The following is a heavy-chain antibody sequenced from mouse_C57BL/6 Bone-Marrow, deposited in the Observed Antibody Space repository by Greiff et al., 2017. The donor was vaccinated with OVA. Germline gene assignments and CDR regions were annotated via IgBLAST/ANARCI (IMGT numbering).Heavy chain of an antibody. CDR2: ISGGGGNT. Sequence: EVHLVESGGGLVKPGGSLKLSCAASGFTFSSYTMSWVRQTPEKRLEWVATISGGGGNTYYPDSVKGRFTISRDNAKNTLYLQMSSLRSEDTALYYCARLGSHWYFDVWGTGTTVTVSS. V-gene: IGHV5-9*01. CDR3: ARLGSHWYFDV. J-gene: IGHJ1*03. CDR1: GFTFSSYT. D-gene: IGHD3-2*02.